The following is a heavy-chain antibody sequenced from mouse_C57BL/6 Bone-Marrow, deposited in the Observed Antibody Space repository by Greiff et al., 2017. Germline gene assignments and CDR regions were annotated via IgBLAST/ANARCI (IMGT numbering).Heavy chain of an antibody. V-gene: IGHV14-4*01. CDR2: IDPENGAT. D-gene: IGHD1-1*01. CDR3: TSPCMTTVVPFAY. J-gene: IGHJ3*01. CDR1: GFNIKGDY. Sequence: VQLQQSGAELVRPGASVKLSCTASGFNIKGDYMTWVKQRPEQGLEWIGWIDPENGATDYPSKFQGKATITTDTSSTTAYLQLSSLTSEDADVYYCTSPCMTTVVPFAYWGQGTPVTVSS.